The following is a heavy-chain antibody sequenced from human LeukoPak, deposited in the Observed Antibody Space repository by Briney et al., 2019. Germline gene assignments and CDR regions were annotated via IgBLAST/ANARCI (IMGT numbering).Heavy chain of an antibody. CDR1: GGSISSYY. CDR3: ARGRRDGSTLGDDAFDI. V-gene: IGHV4-59*01. D-gene: IGHD5-24*01. J-gene: IGHJ3*02. Sequence: SETLSLTCTVSGGSISSYYWSWIRQSPGKGLEWIGYIYYSGSTNYNPSLKSRVTISVDTSKNQFSLKLSSVTAADTAAYYCARGRRDGSTLGDDAFDIWGQGTMVTVSS. CDR2: IYYSGST.